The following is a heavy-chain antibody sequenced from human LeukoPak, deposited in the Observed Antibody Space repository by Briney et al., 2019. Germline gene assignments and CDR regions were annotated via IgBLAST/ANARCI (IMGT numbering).Heavy chain of an antibody. Sequence: AASVKVSCTASGYTFSSYVMHWVRQAPGQRLEWMGWINTGNGNTQYSQKFQGRITITRDTSATTAYMELSSLRSEDTAVYYCARDYSGWSNYFGPWGQGTLVTVSS. V-gene: IGHV1-3*04. CDR1: GYTFSSYV. CDR2: INTGNGNT. J-gene: IGHJ5*02. D-gene: IGHD6-19*01. CDR3: ARDYSGWSNYFGP.